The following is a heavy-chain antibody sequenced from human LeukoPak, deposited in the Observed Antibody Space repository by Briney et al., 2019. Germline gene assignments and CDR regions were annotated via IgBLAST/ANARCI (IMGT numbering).Heavy chain of an antibody. Sequence: GGSLRLSCAASGFTFSSYEMNWVRQAPGKGLEWVSYVSSSGTTIYYADSVKGRSTVSRDNAKNSLYLQMNSLRAEDTAIYYCARQLASGCDPWGQGTLVTVSS. J-gene: IGHJ5*02. CDR2: VSSSGTTI. CDR3: ARQLASGCDP. V-gene: IGHV3-48*03. CDR1: GFTFSSYE. D-gene: IGHD1-1*01.